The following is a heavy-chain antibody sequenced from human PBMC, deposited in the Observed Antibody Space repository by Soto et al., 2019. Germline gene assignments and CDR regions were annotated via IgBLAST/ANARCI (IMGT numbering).Heavy chain of an antibody. CDR1: GYIFPDYY. J-gene: IGHJ4*03. CDR3: ARGEQLVHFDS. D-gene: IGHD6-6*01. CDR2: INPNGGGT. Sequence: ASVKVSCKASGYIFPDYYVHWVRQAPGEGLEWMGRINPNGGGTNYAQKFEGWVTMTTDTSISTAYMELSRLNFDDTAVYYCARGEQLVHFDSWGQGTTVTVSS. V-gene: IGHV1-2*04.